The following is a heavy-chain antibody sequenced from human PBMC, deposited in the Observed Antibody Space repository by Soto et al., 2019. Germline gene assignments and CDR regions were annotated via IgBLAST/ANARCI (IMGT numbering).Heavy chain of an antibody. CDR3: ARDSVGSGYD. Sequence: QVQLQESGPGLVKPSETLSLTCTVSGGSISSYYWSWIRQPPGKRLEWIGYIYYSGGTNYNPSLKSRVTISVDTSKHQFSLELRSVTAADTAVYYCARDSVGSGYDWGQGTLVTVSS. CDR2: IYYSGGT. J-gene: IGHJ4*02. CDR1: GGSISSYY. D-gene: IGHD5-12*01. V-gene: IGHV4-59*01.